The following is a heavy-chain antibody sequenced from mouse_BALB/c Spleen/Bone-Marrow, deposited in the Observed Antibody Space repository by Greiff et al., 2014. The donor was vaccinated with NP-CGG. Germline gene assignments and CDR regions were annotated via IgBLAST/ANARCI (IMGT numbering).Heavy chain of an antibody. CDR1: GFNIRDTY. CDR3: ASATTATFYAMDY. V-gene: IGHV14-3*02. J-gene: IGHJ4*01. D-gene: IGHD1-2*01. CDR2: IDPANGNT. Sequence: VQLQQPGAELVKPGASVKLSCTVSGFNIRDTYMHWVKQRPEQGLEWNGRIDPANGNTKYDPKFQGKAIITADTSSNTAYLQLSSLTSEDTAVYYCASATTATFYAMDYWGQGTSVTVSS.